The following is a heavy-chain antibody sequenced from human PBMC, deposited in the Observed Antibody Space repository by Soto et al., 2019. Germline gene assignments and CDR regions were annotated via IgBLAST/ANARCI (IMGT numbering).Heavy chain of an antibody. CDR3: ARDNSMVRGVIITFSGRDV. Sequence: QVQLVQSGAAVKKPGSSVKVSCKASGGTCSSYAISWVRQAPGQGLEWMGGIIPICGTANYAQKFQGRDTITADESTSTAYMELSSLRAEDTAGYYCARDNSMVRGVIITFSGRDVWGQGTTVTVSS. CDR2: IIPICGTA. CDR1: GGTCSSYA. J-gene: IGHJ6*02. V-gene: IGHV1-69*01. D-gene: IGHD3-10*01.